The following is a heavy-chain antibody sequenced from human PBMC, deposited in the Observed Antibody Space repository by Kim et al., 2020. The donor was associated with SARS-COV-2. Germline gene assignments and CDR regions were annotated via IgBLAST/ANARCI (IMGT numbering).Heavy chain of an antibody. V-gene: IGHV3-13*01. CDR1: GFTFSSYD. CDR3: ARERYCSGGSCLDP. Sequence: GGSLRLSCAASGFTFSSYDMHWVRQATGKGLEWVSAIGTAGDTYYPGSVKGRFTISRENAKNSLYLQMNSLRAGDTAVYYCARERYCSGGSCLDPWGQGTLVTVSS. CDR2: IGTAGDT. J-gene: IGHJ5*02. D-gene: IGHD2-15*01.